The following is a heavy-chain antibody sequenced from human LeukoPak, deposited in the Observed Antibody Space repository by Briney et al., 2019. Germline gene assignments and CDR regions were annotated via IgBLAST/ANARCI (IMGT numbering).Heavy chain of an antibody. CDR2: IYYSGTTST. CDR1: GGSFNDYY. Sequence: QPSETLSLTCAVYGGSFNDYYWTWIRQPPGKGLEWLGYIYYSGTTSTNYNPSLKSRVTISIDTSKNQFSLNLDSLSAADTAVYYCVRGAVTSGGVFDIWGQGTMVTVSS. CDR3: VRGAVTSGGVFDI. V-gene: IGHV4-59*01. J-gene: IGHJ3*02. D-gene: IGHD2-21*02.